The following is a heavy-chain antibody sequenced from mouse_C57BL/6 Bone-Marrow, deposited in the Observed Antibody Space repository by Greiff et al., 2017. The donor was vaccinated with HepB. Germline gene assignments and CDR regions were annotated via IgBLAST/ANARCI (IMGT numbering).Heavy chain of an antibody. CDR2: INPSRGYT. Sequence: VQLQQSGAELARPGASVTMSCTASGYTFTSYTLHWLKQRPGQDLEWIGYINPSRGYTKYNQKFKDKSTLTADKSSSTAYMQLSSLTSEDSAVYYCARLWYLYYFDYWGQGTTLTVSS. V-gene: IGHV1-4*01. D-gene: IGHD2-1*01. CDR1: GYTFTSYT. CDR3: ARLWYLYYFDY. J-gene: IGHJ2*01.